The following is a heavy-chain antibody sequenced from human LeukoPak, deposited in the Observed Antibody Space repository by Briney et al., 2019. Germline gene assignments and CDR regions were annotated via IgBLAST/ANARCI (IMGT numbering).Heavy chain of an antibody. CDR3: VREGSYSDSSGYYRSFDS. CDR2: ISTSGTTI. CDR1: GFTFSTYS. J-gene: IGHJ4*02. V-gene: IGHV3-48*01. D-gene: IGHD3-22*01. Sequence: PGGSLRLSCTASGFTFSTYSMNWIRRAPGRGLEWLSYISTSGTTIHYADSVRGRFTVSRDNARNSLSLQLNSLRAEDTALYYCVREGSYSDSSGYYRSFDSWGQGTQVTVSS.